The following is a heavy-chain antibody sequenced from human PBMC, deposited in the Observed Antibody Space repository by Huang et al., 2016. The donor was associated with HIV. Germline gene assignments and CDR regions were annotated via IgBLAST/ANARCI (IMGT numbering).Heavy chain of an antibody. CDR2: SYLSGST. D-gene: IGHD3-10*01. V-gene: IGHV4-39*01. Sequence: QLQLQESGPGLVKPSETLSLTCTVSGGSIRSDNYYWGWIRQPPGTGLEWIGGSYLSGSTDYNPSLKSRVTITVDTSKNQFSLKRRSVTAADTAVYYCARLPGSITMIRGVITDPYWGQGTLVTVSS. CDR3: ARLPGSITMIRGVITDPY. J-gene: IGHJ4*02. CDR1: GGSIRSDNYY.